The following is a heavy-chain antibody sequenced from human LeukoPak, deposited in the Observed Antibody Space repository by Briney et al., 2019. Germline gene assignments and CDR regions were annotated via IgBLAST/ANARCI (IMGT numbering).Heavy chain of an antibody. Sequence: SETLSLTCTVSGGSISSGGYYWSWIRQHPGKGLEWIGYIYYSGTTYYNPSFKSRVTISVDTSKNQFSLKLSSVTAADAAVYYCARVGGYCGGDCSKNWFDLWGQGTLVTVSS. CDR2: IYYSGTT. J-gene: IGHJ5*02. V-gene: IGHV4-31*03. CDR1: GGSISSGGYY. CDR3: ARVGGYCGGDCSKNWFDL. D-gene: IGHD2-21*02.